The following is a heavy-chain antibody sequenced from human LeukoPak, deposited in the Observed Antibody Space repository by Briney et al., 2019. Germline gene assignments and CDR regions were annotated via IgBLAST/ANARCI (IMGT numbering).Heavy chain of an antibody. J-gene: IGHJ4*02. CDR1: GFIFSSYA. Sequence: GGSLRLSCAASGFIFSSYAMHWVRQAPGKGLEWVAVISYDGSNKYYVDSVKGRFTISRDNSKTTLYLQMNSLRAEDTAVYYCAKDRSGAYSSSWYYLVDYWGQGTLVTVSS. CDR2: ISYDGSNK. V-gene: IGHV3-30*18. D-gene: IGHD6-13*01. CDR3: AKDRSGAYSSSWYYLVDY.